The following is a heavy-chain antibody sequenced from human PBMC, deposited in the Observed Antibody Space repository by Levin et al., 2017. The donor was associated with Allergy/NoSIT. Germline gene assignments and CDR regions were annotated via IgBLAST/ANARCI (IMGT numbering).Heavy chain of an antibody. V-gene: IGHV3-9*01. D-gene: IGHD2-21*02. J-gene: IGHJ6*02. CDR1: GFTFDDHA. Sequence: PGGSLRLSCAASGFTFDDHAMHWVRQAPGKGLEWVALISWNSGTISYADSVKGRFTISRDNAKNSLYLHMNSLRPEDTAVYYCATDMVTGGDYGMDDWGHGTTVTVSS. CDR3: ATDMVTGGDYGMDD. CDR2: ISWNSGTI.